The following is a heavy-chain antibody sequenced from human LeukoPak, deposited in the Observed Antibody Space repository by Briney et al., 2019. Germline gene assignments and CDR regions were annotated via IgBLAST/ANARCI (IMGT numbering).Heavy chain of an antibody. V-gene: IGHV3-7*01. D-gene: IGHD2-2*01. J-gene: IGHJ6*02. CDR1: GFTFSSYW. CDR2: IKQDGSEK. Sequence: GGSLRLSCAASGFTFSSYWMSWVRQAPGKGLEWVANIKQDGSEKYYVDSVKGRFTISRDNAKNSLYLQMNSLRAEDTAVYYCALPVVPAALYYYGMDVWGQGTTVTVSS. CDR3: ALPVVPAALYYYGMDV.